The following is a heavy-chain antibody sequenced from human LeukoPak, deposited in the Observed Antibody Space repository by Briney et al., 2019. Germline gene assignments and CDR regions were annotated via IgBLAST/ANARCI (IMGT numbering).Heavy chain of an antibody. D-gene: IGHD3-3*01. J-gene: IGHJ6*02. CDR3: AKEGGYYSEYGSYYYYGMDV. CDR2: ISYDGSNK. CDR1: GFTFSSYG. V-gene: IGHV3-30*18. Sequence: GGSLRLSCAASGFTFSSYGMHWVRQAPGKGLEWVAVISYDGSNKYYADSVKGRFTISRDNSKNTLYLQMNSLRAEDTAVYYCAKEGGYYSEYGSYYYYGMDVWGQGTTVTVSS.